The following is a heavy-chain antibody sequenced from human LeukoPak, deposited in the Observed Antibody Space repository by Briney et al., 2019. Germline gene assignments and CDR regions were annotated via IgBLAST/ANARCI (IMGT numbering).Heavy chain of an antibody. CDR2: ISRSGSTK. CDR3: ARDYIASL. Sequence: PGGSLRLSCAASGFAFSNYEVHWVRQAPGKGLEWVSYISRSGSTKYYADSVKGRFTISRDNAKNSLYLQMSSLRAEDTAVYYCARDYIASLWGQGTMVTVSS. J-gene: IGHJ3*01. V-gene: IGHV3-48*03. D-gene: IGHD6-13*01. CDR1: GFAFSNYE.